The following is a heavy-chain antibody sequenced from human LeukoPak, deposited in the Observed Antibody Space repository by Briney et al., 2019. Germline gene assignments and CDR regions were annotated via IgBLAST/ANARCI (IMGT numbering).Heavy chain of an antibody. CDR2: ISTSSSFI. J-gene: IGHJ4*02. CDR1: GFTLGHYT. V-gene: IGHV3-21*01. CDR3: ARGDDWNDTPFEH. D-gene: IGHD1-1*01. Sequence: GGSLRLSCAGSGFTLGHYTMNWVRQAPGKRLEWVSSISTSSSFIHYADSVKGRFTISRDNANSSLSLQMNRLTAEDTALYYCARGDDWNDTPFEHGREGALVTVSS.